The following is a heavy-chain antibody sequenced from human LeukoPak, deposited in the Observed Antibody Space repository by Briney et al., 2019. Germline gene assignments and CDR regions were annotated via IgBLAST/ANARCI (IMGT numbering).Heavy chain of an antibody. J-gene: IGHJ4*02. CDR3: AIQYSSSSPFDY. Sequence: SVKVSCKASGGTFGSHTISWVRQAPGQGLEWMGGIIPIFGTANYAQKFQGRVTITTDESTSTAYMELSSLRSEDTAVYYCAIQYSSSSPFDYWGQGTLVTVSS. CDR1: GGTFGSHT. V-gene: IGHV1-69*05. CDR2: IIPIFGTA. D-gene: IGHD6-6*01.